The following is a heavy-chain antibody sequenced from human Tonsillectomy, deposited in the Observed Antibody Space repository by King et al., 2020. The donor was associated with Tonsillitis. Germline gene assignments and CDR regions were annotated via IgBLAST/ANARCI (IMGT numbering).Heavy chain of an antibody. CDR3: AKDSGVGAIGMDV. Sequence: QLVQSGGGVVQPGRSLRLSCAASGFTFSSYGMHWVRQAPGKGLEWVAVISYDGSNKYYADSVKGRFTISRDYSKNTLYLQMNSLRAEDTAVYYCAKDSGVGAIGMDVWGQGTTVTVSS. CDR1: GFTFSSYG. J-gene: IGHJ6*02. D-gene: IGHD1-26*01. CDR2: ISYDGSNK. V-gene: IGHV3-30*18.